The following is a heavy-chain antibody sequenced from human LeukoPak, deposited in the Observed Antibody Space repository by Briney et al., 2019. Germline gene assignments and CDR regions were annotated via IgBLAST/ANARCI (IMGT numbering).Heavy chain of an antibody. CDR3: ASEEPYGDYPDY. CDR2: ISSSGSTI. CDR1: GFTFSDYY. J-gene: IGHJ4*02. D-gene: IGHD4-17*01. V-gene: IGHV3-11*04. Sequence: GGSLRLSCAASGFTFSDYYMSWIRQAPGKGLEWVSYISSSGSTIYYADSVKGRFTISRDNAKNSLYLQMNSLRAEDTAVYYCASEEPYGDYPDYWGQGTLVTVSS.